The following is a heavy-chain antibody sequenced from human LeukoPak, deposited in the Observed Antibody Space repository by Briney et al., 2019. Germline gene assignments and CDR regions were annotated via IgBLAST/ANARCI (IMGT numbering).Heavy chain of an antibody. J-gene: IGHJ4*02. CDR1: GYTLTELS. V-gene: IGHV1-24*01. D-gene: IGHD3-22*01. Sequence: ASVKVSCKVSGYTLTELSMHWVRQAPGKGLEWMGGFDPEDGETIYAQKFQGRVTITTDESTSTAYMELSSLRSEDTAVYYCARGSDSSGYYFDYWGQGTLVTVSS. CDR3: ARGSDSSGYYFDY. CDR2: FDPEDGET.